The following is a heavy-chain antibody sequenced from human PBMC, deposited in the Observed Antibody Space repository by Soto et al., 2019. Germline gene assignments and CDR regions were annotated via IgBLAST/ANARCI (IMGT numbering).Heavy chain of an antibody. Sequence: QVQLVESGGGVVQPGRSLRLSCAASGFTFSSYGMHWVRQAPGKGLEWVAVIWYDGSNKYYADSVKGRFTISRDNSKNTLYLQMNSLRAEDTAVYYCARAPDGEIAAAGTDYFDYWGQGTLVTVSS. J-gene: IGHJ4*02. V-gene: IGHV3-33*01. CDR2: IWYDGSNK. CDR1: GFTFSSYG. D-gene: IGHD6-13*01. CDR3: ARAPDGEIAAAGTDYFDY.